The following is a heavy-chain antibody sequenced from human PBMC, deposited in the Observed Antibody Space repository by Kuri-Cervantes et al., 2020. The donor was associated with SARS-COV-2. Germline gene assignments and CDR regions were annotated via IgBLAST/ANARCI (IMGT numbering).Heavy chain of an antibody. CDR1: GGSINSYY. Sequence: GSLRLSCTVSGGSINSYYWSWIRQPPGKGLEWIGYIYYSGSTNYNPSLKSRVTISVDTSKNQFSLNLSSVTAADTAVYYCARDRSSHYSSGWYGMGYSYYGMDVWGQGTTVTVSS. J-gene: IGHJ6*02. V-gene: IGHV4-59*01. D-gene: IGHD6-19*01. CDR2: IYYSGST. CDR3: ARDRSSHYSSGWYGMGYSYYGMDV.